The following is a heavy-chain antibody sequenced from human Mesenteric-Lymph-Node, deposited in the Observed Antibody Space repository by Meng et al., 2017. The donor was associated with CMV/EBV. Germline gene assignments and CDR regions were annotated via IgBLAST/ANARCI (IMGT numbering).Heavy chain of an antibody. D-gene: IGHD5-18*01. J-gene: IGHJ6*02. Sequence: GGSLRLSCAASGFTFSSNPMSWVRQAPGKGLEWVSAISGSGGNTYYTDSVKGRFTISRDNSQNTLYLQMNSLRAEDTAVYYCAKVWNPNSYGYWDYYYYYGMDVWGQGTTVTVSS. V-gene: IGHV3-23*01. CDR1: GFTFSSNP. CDR2: ISGSGGNT. CDR3: AKVWNPNSYGYWDYYYYYGMDV.